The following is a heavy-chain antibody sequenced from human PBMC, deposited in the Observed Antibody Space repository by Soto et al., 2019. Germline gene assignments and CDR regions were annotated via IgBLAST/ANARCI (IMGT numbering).Heavy chain of an antibody. D-gene: IGHD7-27*01. CDR1: GDSVSSNSAA. Sequence: SQTLSLTCAISGDSVSSNSAAWNWIRQSPSRGLEWLGRTYYRSKWYNDYAVSVKSRITINPDTSKNQFSLQLNSVTPEDTAVYYCASAQLGIQDYYYYGMDAWGQGTTVTVSS. V-gene: IGHV6-1*01. CDR3: ASAQLGIQDYYYYGMDA. CDR2: TYYRSKWYN. J-gene: IGHJ6*02.